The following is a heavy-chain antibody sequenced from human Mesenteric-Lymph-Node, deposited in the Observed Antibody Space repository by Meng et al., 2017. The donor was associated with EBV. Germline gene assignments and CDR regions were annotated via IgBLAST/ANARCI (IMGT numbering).Heavy chain of an antibody. V-gene: IGHV3-23*01. CDR3: AKDLGWLHGY. CDR2: ISASGTNT. Sequence: VQLLGSGGGLVQPGGSLRLSCAASGFSFSSYAMSWVRQAPGKGLEWVSAISASGTNTYYADPVKGRFTLSRDNSKNTLYLQMNSLRAEDTAVYYCAKDLGWLHGYWGQGTLVTVSS. CDR1: GFSFSSYA. D-gene: IGHD5-12*01. J-gene: IGHJ4*02.